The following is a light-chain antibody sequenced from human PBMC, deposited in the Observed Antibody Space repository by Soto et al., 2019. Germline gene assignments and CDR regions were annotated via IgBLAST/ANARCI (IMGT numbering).Light chain of an antibody. Sequence: IQLTQSPSSLSASVGDRVTISCRASQDIGNYLAWYQQKPGEAPKLLIYDASTLQSGVPLRFGGSGSGTDFTFTISSLQPEDFATYYCQQLNKYPVTFGQGTRLEIK. J-gene: IGKJ5*01. CDR2: DAS. CDR3: QQLNKYPVT. CDR1: QDIGNY. V-gene: IGKV1-9*01.